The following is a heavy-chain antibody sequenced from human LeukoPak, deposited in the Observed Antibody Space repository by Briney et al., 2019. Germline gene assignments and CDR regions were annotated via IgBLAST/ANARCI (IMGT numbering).Heavy chain of an antibody. CDR1: GGSINSYY. CDR2: IYYSGYT. CDR3: ASSKTNGDSSGWYAWSDP. J-gene: IGHJ5*02. Sequence: SETLSLTCTVSGGSINSYYWSWIRQPPGKGLEWIGYIYYSGYTNYNPSLKSRVTISVDTSKNQFSLKLSSVTAADTAVYYCASSKTNGDSSGWYAWSDPWGQGTLVTVSS. V-gene: IGHV4-59*01. D-gene: IGHD6-19*01.